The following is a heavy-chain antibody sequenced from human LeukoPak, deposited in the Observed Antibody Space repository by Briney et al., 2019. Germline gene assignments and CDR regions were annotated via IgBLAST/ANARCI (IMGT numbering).Heavy chain of an antibody. J-gene: IGHJ5*02. D-gene: IGHD2-2*01. CDR2: ISSSGTSI. Sequence: GGSLRLSCAASGFTISSHEMNWVRQAPGKGLEWVSYISSSGTSIYYADSVKGRFTISRDNAKNSLYLQMNSLRAEDTAIYYCAGDSVTCTTTTCYGHWFDPWGQGTLVTVSS. CDR3: AGDSVTCTTTTCYGHWFDP. CDR1: GFTISSHE. V-gene: IGHV3-48*03.